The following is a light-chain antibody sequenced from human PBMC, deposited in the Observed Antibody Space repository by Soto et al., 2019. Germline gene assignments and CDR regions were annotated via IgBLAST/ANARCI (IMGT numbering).Light chain of an antibody. CDR1: SSDVGSYNY. Sequence: QSALTQPASVSGSPGQSITISCTGTSSDVGSYNYVSWYQQHPGKAPKLMIFEVSHRPSGVPNRFSGSKSGNTASLTVSGLQAEDEADYYCTSYGGRDNFIFGGGTQLTVL. V-gene: IGLV2-8*01. CDR2: EVS. CDR3: TSYGGRDNFI. J-gene: IGLJ2*01.